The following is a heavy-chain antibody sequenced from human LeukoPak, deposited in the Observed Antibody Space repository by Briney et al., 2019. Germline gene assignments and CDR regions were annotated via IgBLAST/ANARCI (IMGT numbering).Heavy chain of an antibody. Sequence: PGGSLRLSCAASGFAFSNYYMNWVRQAPGKGLEWVSSISPASTYIYYTDSVKGRFSISRDNAENSLYLQISSLRGEDTAVYYCARDRPSGGGYVGLGYWGQGTLVTVSS. V-gene: IGHV3-21*01. CDR3: ARDRPSGGGYVGLGY. CDR2: ISPASTYI. J-gene: IGHJ4*02. D-gene: IGHD5-12*01. CDR1: GFAFSNYY.